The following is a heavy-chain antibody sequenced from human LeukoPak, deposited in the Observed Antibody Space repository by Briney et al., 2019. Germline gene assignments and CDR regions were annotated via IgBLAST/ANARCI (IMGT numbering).Heavy chain of an antibody. Sequence: SETLSLTCTLSGGSISRYYWRWIRQPAGKRLEWIGRIYTSGRTNYNPPLKSRVNMPVDTSKNQFSLKLSSVTAADTAVYYCARDYITMVRGAPNWFDPWGQGTLVTVSS. J-gene: IGHJ5*02. V-gene: IGHV4-4*07. CDR1: GGSISRYY. D-gene: IGHD3-10*01. CDR2: IYTSGRT. CDR3: ARDYITMVRGAPNWFDP.